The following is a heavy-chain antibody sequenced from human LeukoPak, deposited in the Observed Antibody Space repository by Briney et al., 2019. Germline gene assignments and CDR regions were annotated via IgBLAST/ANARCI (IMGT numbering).Heavy chain of an antibody. J-gene: IGHJ4*02. CDR1: GFTFSSYA. D-gene: IGHD6-19*01. CDR3: AREASNSGWYEG. CDR2: ISYDGSNK. V-gene: IGHV3-30-3*01. Sequence: GGSLRLSCAASGFTFSSYAMHWVRQAPGKGLEWVAVISYDGSNKYYADSVKGRFTISRDNSKNTLYLQMNSLKAEDTAVYYCAREASNSGWYEGWGQGTLVTVSS.